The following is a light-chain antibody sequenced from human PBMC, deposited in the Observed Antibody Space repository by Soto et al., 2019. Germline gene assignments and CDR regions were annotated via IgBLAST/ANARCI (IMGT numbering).Light chain of an antibody. CDR3: SSYTSSNTVV. CDR1: SSDVGTYNY. CDR2: EVS. J-gene: IGLJ3*02. Sequence: QSALTQPASVTGSPGQSITISCTGTSSDVGTYNYVSWYQKYPGKAPKLMIHEVSSRPSGVSNRFSGSKSGNTASLTISGLQAEDEADYYCSSYTSSNTVVFGGGTKLTVL. V-gene: IGLV2-14*01.